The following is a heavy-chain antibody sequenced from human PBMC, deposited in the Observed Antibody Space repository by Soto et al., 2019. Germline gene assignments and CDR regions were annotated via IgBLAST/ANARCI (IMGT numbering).Heavy chain of an antibody. V-gene: IGHV3-23*01. CDR3: ARGSRLPDY. CDR2: ISTGGDT. D-gene: IGHD3-10*01. J-gene: IGHJ4*02. Sequence: GGSLRLSCAASGFTFSARSMTWVRQAPEKGLEWVSTISTGGDTFYADSVKGRFTISRDNSKSTVYLQMKSLTADDTAVYFCARGSRLPDYGGQGTLVTVSS. CDR1: GFTFSARS.